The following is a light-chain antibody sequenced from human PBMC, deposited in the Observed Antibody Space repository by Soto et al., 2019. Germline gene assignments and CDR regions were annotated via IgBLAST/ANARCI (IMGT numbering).Light chain of an antibody. CDR2: GAS. Sequence: EIVMTQSPDPLSVSPGERATLSCRASQSVSSNLAWYQQKPGQAPRLLIFGASTRATGIPARFSGSGSGTEFTLTISGLQSEYFAVYHCQQYNNWPYTFGKGTTLEIK. CDR1: QSVSSN. CDR3: QQYNNWPYT. J-gene: IGKJ2*01. V-gene: IGKV3-15*01.